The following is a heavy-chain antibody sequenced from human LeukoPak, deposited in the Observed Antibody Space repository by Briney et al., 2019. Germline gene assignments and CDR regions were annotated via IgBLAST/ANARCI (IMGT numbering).Heavy chain of an antibody. J-gene: IGHJ4*02. V-gene: IGHV3-30*18. CDR1: GFTFSSYG. CDR3: ANRPVFYYYDSSGLGHDY. Sequence: GRSLRLSCAASGFTFSSYGMHWVRQAPGKGLEWVAVISYDGSNKYYADSVKGRFTISRDNSKNTLYLQMSSLRAEDTAVYYCANRPVFYYYDSSGLGHDYWGQGTLVTVSS. D-gene: IGHD3-22*01. CDR2: ISYDGSNK.